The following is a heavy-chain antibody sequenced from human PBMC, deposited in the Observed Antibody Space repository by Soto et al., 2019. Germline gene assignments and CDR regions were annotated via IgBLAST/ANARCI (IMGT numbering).Heavy chain of an antibody. Sequence: EVQLVESGGGLVKPGGSLRLSCAASGFTFSNAWMSWVRQAPGKGLEWGGRIKSKTDGGTTDYAAPVKGRFTISRDDSKNTLYLQMNSLKTEDTAVYYCTTDFTHDYGDFSAFDIWGQGTMVTVSS. J-gene: IGHJ3*02. CDR1: GFTFSNAW. CDR2: IKSKTDGGTT. V-gene: IGHV3-15*01. D-gene: IGHD4-17*01. CDR3: TTDFTHDYGDFSAFDI.